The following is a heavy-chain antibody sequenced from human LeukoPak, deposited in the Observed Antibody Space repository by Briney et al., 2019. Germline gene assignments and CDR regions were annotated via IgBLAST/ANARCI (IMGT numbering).Heavy chain of an antibody. V-gene: IGHV1-2*02. Sequence: ASVKVSCKASGYSFTGYYIHWVRQAPGQGLEWMGWIIPNSGDTNYAQKFQGRVTMTRDTSISTAYMELSRLRSDDTAVYYCARDRIAAAGEFDPWGQGTLVTVSS. J-gene: IGHJ5*02. CDR1: GYSFTGYY. CDR2: IIPNSGDT. CDR3: ARDRIAAAGEFDP. D-gene: IGHD6-13*01.